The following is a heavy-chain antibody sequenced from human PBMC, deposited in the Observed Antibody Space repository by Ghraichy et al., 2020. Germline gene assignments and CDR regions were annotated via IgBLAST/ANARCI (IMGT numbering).Heavy chain of an antibody. CDR1: GFTVTSNY. CDR2: LYAGGNT. Sequence: GGSLRLSCAASGFTVTSNYMSWVRQAPGKGLECVSTLYAGGNTFYADSVKGRFTISRDVSKNTLYLQMTSLRDEDTAVYYCASSYPHWGQGTLVTVSS. CDR3: ASSYPH. J-gene: IGHJ4*02. V-gene: IGHV3-66*01.